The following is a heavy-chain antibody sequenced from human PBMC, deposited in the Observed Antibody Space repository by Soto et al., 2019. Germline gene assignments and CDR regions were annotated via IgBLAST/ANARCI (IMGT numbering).Heavy chain of an antibody. CDR1: GYSFTSYW. CDR3: ARHGAYDYYYYGMDV. Sequence: EVQLVQSGAEVKKPGESLRISCKGSGYSFTSYWISWVRQMPGKGLEWMGRIDPSDSYTNYSPSFQGHVTISADKSISTAYLQWSSLKASDTAMYYCARHGAYDYYYYGMDVWGQGTTVTVSS. J-gene: IGHJ6*02. V-gene: IGHV5-10-1*01. D-gene: IGHD3-3*01. CDR2: IDPSDSYT.